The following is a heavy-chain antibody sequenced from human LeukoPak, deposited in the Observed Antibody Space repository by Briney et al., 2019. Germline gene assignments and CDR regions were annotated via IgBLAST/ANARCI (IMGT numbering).Heavy chain of an antibody. CDR3: ARHYYDSNAFDI. J-gene: IGHJ3*02. CDR2: IYHSGST. D-gene: IGHD3-22*01. CDR1: GYSISSGYY. Sequence: PSETLSLTCAVSGYSISSGYYWGWIRQPPGKGLEWIGSIYHSGSTYYNPSLKSRVTISVDTSKNQFSLKLSSVTAADTAVYYCARHYYDSNAFDIWGQGTMVTVSS. V-gene: IGHV4-38-2*01.